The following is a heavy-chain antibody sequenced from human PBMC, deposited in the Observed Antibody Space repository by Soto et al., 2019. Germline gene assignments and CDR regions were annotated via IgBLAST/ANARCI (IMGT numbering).Heavy chain of an antibody. D-gene: IGHD1-1*01. CDR1: GGTFSSST. CDR2: LIPIFGTA. V-gene: IGHV1-69*12. J-gene: IGHJ2*01. CDR3: AGQNHRCLQLWYFDL. Sequence: QVQLVQSGAEVKKPGASVTVSCQASGGTFSSSTISWLLQAPGQGLEWMGGLIPIFGTANYAQKFQGRVTTTADESKSTAYMELSSLKSGDTAVYYSAGQNHRCLQLWYFDLWGRGTVVNVSA.